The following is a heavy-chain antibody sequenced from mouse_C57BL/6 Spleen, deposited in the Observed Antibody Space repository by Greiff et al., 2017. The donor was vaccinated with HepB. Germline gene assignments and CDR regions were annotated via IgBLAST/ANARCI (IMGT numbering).Heavy chain of an antibody. CDR2: ISDGGSYT. CDR3: AREGALFAY. Sequence: VQLKESGGGLVKPGGSLKLSCAASGFTFSSYAMSWVRQTPEKRLEWVATISDGGSYTYYPDNVKGRFTISRDNAKNNLYLQMSHLKSEDTAMYYCAREGALFAYWGQGTLVTVSA. J-gene: IGHJ3*01. V-gene: IGHV5-4*01. CDR1: GFTFSSYA.